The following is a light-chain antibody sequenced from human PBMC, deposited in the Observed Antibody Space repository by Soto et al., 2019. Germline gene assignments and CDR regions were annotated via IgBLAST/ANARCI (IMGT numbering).Light chain of an antibody. CDR1: HSVNNY. J-gene: IGKJ4*01. CDR3: QQRVNWPLT. CDR2: DPS. V-gene: IGKV3-11*01. Sequence: EVVLTQSPSTLSLSPGERATLSCRASHSVNNYLAWYQQKPGQAPSLLIYDPSSRATGIPARFSGSGSGTDFTLTIRSLEPEDFAVYYCQQRVNWPLTFGGGTKVEIK.